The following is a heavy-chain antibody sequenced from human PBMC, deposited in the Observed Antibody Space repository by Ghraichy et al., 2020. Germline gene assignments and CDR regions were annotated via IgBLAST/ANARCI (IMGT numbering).Heavy chain of an antibody. Sequence: GGSLRLSCAASGFTFSNAWMNWVRQAPGKGLEWVGRIKSKTDGGTTDYAAPVKGRFTISRDDSKNTLYLQMNSLKTEDTAVYYCTTHCSGGSCYQVGSYYYYYGMDVWGQGTTVTVSS. CDR2: IKSKTDGGTT. D-gene: IGHD2-15*01. CDR3: TTHCSGGSCYQVGSYYYYYGMDV. V-gene: IGHV3-15*07. CDR1: GFTFSNAW. J-gene: IGHJ6*02.